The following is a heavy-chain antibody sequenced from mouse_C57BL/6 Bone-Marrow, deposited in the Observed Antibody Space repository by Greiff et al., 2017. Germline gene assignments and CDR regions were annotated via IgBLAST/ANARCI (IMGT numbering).Heavy chain of an antibody. V-gene: IGHV1-63*01. D-gene: IGHD4-1*01. Sequence: QVHLPPSFSSLARPGTSVKMSCKASGYTFTNYWIGWAKQRPGHGLEWIGDIYPGGGYTNYNEKFKGKATLTADKSSSTAYMQFSSLTSEDSAIYYCAINWDWFAYWGQGTLVTAS. CDR1: GYTFTNYW. CDR3: AINWDWFAY. J-gene: IGHJ3*01. CDR2: IYPGGGYT.